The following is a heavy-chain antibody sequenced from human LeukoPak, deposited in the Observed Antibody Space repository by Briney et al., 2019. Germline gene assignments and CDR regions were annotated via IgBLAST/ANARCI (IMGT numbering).Heavy chain of an antibody. J-gene: IGHJ3*02. CDR1: GFTFSNYE. V-gene: IGHV3-48*03. Sequence: PGGSLRLSCAASGFTFSNYEMNWVRQAPGKGLEWVSYISSSGSTIYYADSVKGRFTISRDNAKNSLYLQMNSLRAEDTSIYYCARDHSSSWYGAFDIWGQGTMVTVSS. CDR2: ISSSGSTI. D-gene: IGHD6-13*01. CDR3: ARDHSSSWYGAFDI.